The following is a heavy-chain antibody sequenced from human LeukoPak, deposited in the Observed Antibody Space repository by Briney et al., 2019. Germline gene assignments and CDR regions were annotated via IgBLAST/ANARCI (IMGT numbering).Heavy chain of an antibody. CDR2: IRYDGSNK. Sequence: GGSLRLSCAASGFTFSSYGMHWVRQAPGKGLEWVAFIRYDGSNKYYADSVKGRFTISRDNSKNTLYLQMNSLRAEDTAVYYCAKDEVHDDILTGCYDGFDYWGQGTLVTVSS. CDR3: AKDEVHDDILTGCYDGFDY. J-gene: IGHJ4*02. CDR1: GFTFSSYG. D-gene: IGHD3-9*01. V-gene: IGHV3-30*02.